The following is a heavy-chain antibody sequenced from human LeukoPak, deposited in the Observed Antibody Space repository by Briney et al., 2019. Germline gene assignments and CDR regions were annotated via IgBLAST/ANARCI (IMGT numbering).Heavy chain of an antibody. D-gene: IGHD3-22*01. Sequence: SETLSLTCTVSGGSISTSSYYWGWIRQPPGKGLEWIGSIYYSGSTYYNPSLKSRVTISLDTSKNQFSLKLSSVTAADTAVYYCARSSWDSGGYYYDYWGQGTLVTVSS. CDR3: ARSSWDSGGYYYDY. J-gene: IGHJ4*02. V-gene: IGHV4-39*01. CDR2: IYYSGST. CDR1: GGSISTSSYY.